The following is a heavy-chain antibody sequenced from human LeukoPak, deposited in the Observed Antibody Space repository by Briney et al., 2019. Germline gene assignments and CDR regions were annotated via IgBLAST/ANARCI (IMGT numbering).Heavy chain of an antibody. CDR2: IKQDGSEK. J-gene: IGHJ3*02. Sequence: GGSLRLSCAASGFTFSSYWMSWVRQAPGKGLEWVANIKQDGSEKYYVDSVKGRFTISRDNAKSSFYLQMNSLRAEDTAMYYCARDKVIVVPAAIAAGAFDIWGQGTMVTVSS. CDR1: GFTFSSYW. D-gene: IGHD2-2*01. V-gene: IGHV3-7*01. CDR3: ARDKVIVVPAAIAAGAFDI.